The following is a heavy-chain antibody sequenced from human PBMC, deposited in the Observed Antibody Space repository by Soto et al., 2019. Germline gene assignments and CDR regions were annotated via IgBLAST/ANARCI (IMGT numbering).Heavy chain of an antibody. D-gene: IGHD3-10*01. V-gene: IGHV4-34*01. CDR3: ARKFRNYYGSGMLGMDV. Sequence: SETLSLTCAFYGWSFIGYYWSWIHQTPGKGLEWIGEINHSGSTNYNPSLKSRVTISVDTSKNQFSLKLSSVTVADTAVYYCARKFRNYYGSGMLGMDVWGQGTTVT. CDR1: GWSFIGYY. J-gene: IGHJ6*02. CDR2: INHSGST.